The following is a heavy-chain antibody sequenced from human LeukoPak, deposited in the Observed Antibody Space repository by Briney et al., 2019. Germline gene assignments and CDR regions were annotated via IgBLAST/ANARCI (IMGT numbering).Heavy chain of an antibody. J-gene: IGHJ5*02. CDR1: GYSISSGYY. Sequence: SETLSLTCTVSGYSISSGYYWSWIRQPAGKGLEWIGRIYTSGSTNYNPSLKSRVTMSADTSKNQFSLKLSSVTAADTAVYYCARDGEYQLLYNWFDPWGQGTLVTVSS. D-gene: IGHD2-2*01. CDR3: ARDGEYQLLYNWFDP. CDR2: IYTSGST. V-gene: IGHV4-4*07.